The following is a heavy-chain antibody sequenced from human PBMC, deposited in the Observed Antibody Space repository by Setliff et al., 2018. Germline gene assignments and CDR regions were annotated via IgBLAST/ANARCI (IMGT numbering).Heavy chain of an antibody. Sequence: GSLRLSCVASGFDFSSYGMHWVRQAPGKGLEWVTLIRYDSSTRHYADSVKGRFSVSRDNSKNTVSLQMNSLRADDTAVYYCVPQGPGYGNGWWTNWFDPWGQGTLVTVSS. J-gene: IGHJ5*02. D-gene: IGHD6-19*01. CDR1: GFDFSSYG. V-gene: IGHV3-30*02. CDR2: IRYDSSTR. CDR3: VPQGPGYGNGWWTNWFDP.